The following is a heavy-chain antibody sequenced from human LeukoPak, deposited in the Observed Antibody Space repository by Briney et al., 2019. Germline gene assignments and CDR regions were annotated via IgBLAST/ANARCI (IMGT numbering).Heavy chain of an antibody. Sequence: GGSLRLSCAASGFTFGDYYMSWIRQAPGKGLEWVSYISHSGNTIREADSVKGRFTISRDNAQNSLFLQMKSLRAEDTADYYCARYRVITNDYFDSWGQGTLVTVSS. V-gene: IGHV3-11*01. CDR2: ISHSGNTI. CDR1: GFTFGDYY. CDR3: ARYRVITNDYFDS. D-gene: IGHD3-16*01. J-gene: IGHJ4*02.